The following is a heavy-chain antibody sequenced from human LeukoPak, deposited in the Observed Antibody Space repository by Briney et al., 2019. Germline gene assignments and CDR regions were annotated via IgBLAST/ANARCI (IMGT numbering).Heavy chain of an antibody. CDR3: ARADLAAATTYFDY. J-gene: IGHJ4*02. CDR1: GFTFSSYS. CDR2: ISSSSSYI. V-gene: IGHV3-21*01. D-gene: IGHD6-13*01. Sequence: GGSLRLSCAASGFTFSSYSMNWVRQAPGKGLEWVSSISSSSSYIYYADSVKGRFTISRDNAKNSLYLQMNSLRAEDTAVYYCARADLAAATTYFDYWGQGTLVTVSS.